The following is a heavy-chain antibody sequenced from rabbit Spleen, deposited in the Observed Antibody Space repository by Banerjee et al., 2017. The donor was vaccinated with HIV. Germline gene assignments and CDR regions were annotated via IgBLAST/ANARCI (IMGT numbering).Heavy chain of an antibody. CDR1: GFDFSDYG. V-gene: IGHV1S47*01. CDR2: IEPIFGNT. J-gene: IGHJ4*01. CDR3: VRDQAGDADYGPYYLNL. Sequence: QEQLVESGGGLVQPGGSLKLSCKGSGFDFSDYGVSWVRQAPGKGLEWIGYIEPIFGNTYYANWVNGRFSITKNTNQNTLYLQLSSLTAADTATYFCVRDQAGDADYGPYYLNLWGPGTLLTFS. D-gene: IGHD2-1*01.